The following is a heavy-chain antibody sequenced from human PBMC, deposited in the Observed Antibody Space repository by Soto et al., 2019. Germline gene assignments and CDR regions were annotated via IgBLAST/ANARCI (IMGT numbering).Heavy chain of an antibody. CDR3: AKDVWVMYFDY. J-gene: IGHJ4*02. D-gene: IGHD3-16*01. Sequence: GGSLRLSCAVSGFTFSNYAISWVRQAPGKGLKWVSAISGSGGSTYYADSVKGRFTISRDNSKNTLYLQMNSLRAEDTAVYYCAKDVWVMYFDYWGQGTLVTVSS. CDR1: GFTFSNYA. CDR2: ISGSGGST. V-gene: IGHV3-23*01.